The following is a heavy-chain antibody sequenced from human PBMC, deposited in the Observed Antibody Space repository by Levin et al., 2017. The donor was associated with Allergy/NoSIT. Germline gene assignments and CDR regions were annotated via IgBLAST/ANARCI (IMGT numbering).Heavy chain of an antibody. CDR1: GYTFTGYY. J-gene: IGHJ6*03. CDR3: ARDLAGTAWAQGVGHYYYYYMDV. D-gene: IGHD5-18*01. Sequence: ASVKVSCKASGYTFTGYYMHWVRQAPGQGLEWMGWINPNSGGTNYAQKFQGRVTMTRDTSISTAYMELSRLRSDDTAVYYCARDLAGTAWAQGVGHYYYYYMDVWGKGTTVTVSS. CDR2: INPNSGGT. V-gene: IGHV1-2*02.